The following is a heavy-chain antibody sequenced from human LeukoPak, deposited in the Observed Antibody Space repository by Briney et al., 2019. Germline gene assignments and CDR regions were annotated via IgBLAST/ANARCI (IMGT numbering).Heavy chain of an antibody. J-gene: IGHJ6*04. Sequence: SETLSLTCAVSGYSISSGYYWGRIRQPPGKGLEWIGNIYHSGTTYYSPSLKSRVTISVDTSKNQFSLKLSSVTAADTAVYYRARGVGVWGEGTTVTVSS. CDR2: IYHSGTT. CDR3: ARGVGV. V-gene: IGHV4-38-2*01. CDR1: GYSISSGYY.